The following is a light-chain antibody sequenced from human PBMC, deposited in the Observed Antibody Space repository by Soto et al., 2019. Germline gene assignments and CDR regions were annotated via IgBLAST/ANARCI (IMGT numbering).Light chain of an antibody. J-gene: IGKJ1*01. CDR1: QSVSSN. Sequence: DILLTQEGSTLSVAPRERATLACRASQSVSSNLAWYQQKPGQAPRLLIYGASTRATGIPARFSGSGSGTEFTLTISSLQSEHNAVYSCQQYNNWQTFGPATKVAIK. CDR3: QQYNNWQT. CDR2: GAS. V-gene: IGKV3-15*01.